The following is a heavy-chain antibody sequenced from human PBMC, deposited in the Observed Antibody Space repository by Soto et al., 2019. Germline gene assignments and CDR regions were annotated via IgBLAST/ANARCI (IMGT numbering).Heavy chain of an antibody. CDR2: IYYSGST. J-gene: IGHJ4*02. CDR1: GGSISSYY. Sequence: SETLSLTCTVSGGSISSYYWSWIRQPPGKGLEWIGYIYYSGSTNYNPSLKSRVTISVDTSKNQFSLKLSSVTAADTAVYYCARYDRPSIAAADYYFDYWGQGTLVTVSS. D-gene: IGHD6-13*01. V-gene: IGHV4-59*01. CDR3: ARYDRPSIAAADYYFDY.